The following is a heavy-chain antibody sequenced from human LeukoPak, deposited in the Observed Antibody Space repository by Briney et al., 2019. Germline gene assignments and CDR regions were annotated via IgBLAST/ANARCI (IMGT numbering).Heavy chain of an antibody. D-gene: IGHD2-15*01. V-gene: IGHV1-46*01. CDR3: ARDSPKSYCSGGSCSSAYYYYGMDV. CDR1: GYTFTSYY. J-gene: IGHJ6*02. CDR2: INPSGGST. Sequence: ASVKVSCKASGYTFTSYYMHWVRQPPGQGLEWMGIINPSGGSTSYAQKFQGRADMTRDTSKGTVYMELSSLRSEDTAVYYCARDSPKSYCSGGSCSSAYYYYGMDVWGQGTTVTVSS.